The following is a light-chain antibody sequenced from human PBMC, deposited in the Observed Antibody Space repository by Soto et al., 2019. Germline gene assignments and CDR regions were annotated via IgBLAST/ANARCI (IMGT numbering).Light chain of an antibody. Sequence: EIVLTQSPGTLSLSPGERATLSWMASQSVSSYLAWYQQKPGQAPRFLIHSASDRATGTPDRFSGSGSGTDFTLTISRLEPEDFAVYYCQQYADSPLTFGGGTKVDIK. V-gene: IGKV3-20*01. CDR1: QSVSSY. J-gene: IGKJ4*01. CDR2: SAS. CDR3: QQYADSPLT.